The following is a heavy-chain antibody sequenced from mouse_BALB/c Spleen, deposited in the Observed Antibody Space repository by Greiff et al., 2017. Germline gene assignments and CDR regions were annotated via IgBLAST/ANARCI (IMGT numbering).Heavy chain of an antibody. CDR3: ARDGT. CDR2: INPSTGYT. Sequence: VQRVESGAELAKPGASVKMSCKASGYTFTSYWMHWVKQRPGQGLEWIGYINPSTGYTEYNQKFKDKATLTADKTSSTAYMQLSSLTSEDSAVYFCARDGTRGQGTLVTVSA. CDR1: GYTFTSYW. D-gene: IGHD2-1*01. V-gene: IGHV1-7*01. J-gene: IGHJ3*01.